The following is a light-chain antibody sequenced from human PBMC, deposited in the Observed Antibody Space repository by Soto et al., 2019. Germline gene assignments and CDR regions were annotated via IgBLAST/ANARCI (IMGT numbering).Light chain of an antibody. CDR2: DAS. V-gene: IGKV3-11*01. J-gene: IGKJ4*01. CDR1: QSINSY. Sequence: EIVLTQSPATLSLSPGDRATLSCRASQSINSYLAWYQQKPGQAPRLLIYDASNRATGIPARFSGSGSGTEFTLTISSLEPGDFAIYYCLQRSKWPLTFGGGTKVE. CDR3: LQRSKWPLT.